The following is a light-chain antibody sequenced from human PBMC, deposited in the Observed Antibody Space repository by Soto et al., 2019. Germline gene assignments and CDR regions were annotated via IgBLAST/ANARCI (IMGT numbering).Light chain of an antibody. Sequence: DFQMTQSPSSLSAAVGDRVTSTCRSSQSITSDLNLYQHKTGKAPKVLIYGTSNLERGFPSRFSGTGLGTDFTLTISSLQTKEFATYYCQQSHSVPWTFGQGTKVDI. V-gene: IGKV1-39*01. CDR1: QSITSD. CDR2: GTS. CDR3: QQSHSVPWT. J-gene: IGKJ1*01.